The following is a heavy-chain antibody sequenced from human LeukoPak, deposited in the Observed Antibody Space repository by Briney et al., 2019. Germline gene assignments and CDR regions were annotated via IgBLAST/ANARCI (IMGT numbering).Heavy chain of an antibody. V-gene: IGHV3-66*01. D-gene: IGHD3-22*01. CDR1: GFTFSSYW. J-gene: IGHJ6*03. Sequence: GGSLRLSCAASGFTFSSYWMHWVRQAPGKGLEGVSVIYSGGSTYYADSVKGRFTISRDNSKNTLYLQMNSLRAEDTAVYYCARAGYDSSGYYFQSHYYYMDVWGKGTTVTVSS. CDR2: IYSGGST. CDR3: ARAGYDSSGYYFQSHYYYMDV.